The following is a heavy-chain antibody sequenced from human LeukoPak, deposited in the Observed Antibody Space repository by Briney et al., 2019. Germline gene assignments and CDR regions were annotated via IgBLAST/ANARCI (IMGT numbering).Heavy chain of an antibody. D-gene: IGHD3-10*01. CDR1: GFNFRDYT. Sequence: GGSLRLSCAASGFNFRDYTMHWVRQAPGKGLEWVAFIRYNGNNQYYADSVKGRFTISRDNSKNTLYLQMNSLKGDDTAVYYCAKDSAFYYIDVWGKGTTVIISS. CDR3: AKDSAFYYIDV. CDR2: IRYNGNNQ. V-gene: IGHV3-30*02. J-gene: IGHJ6*03.